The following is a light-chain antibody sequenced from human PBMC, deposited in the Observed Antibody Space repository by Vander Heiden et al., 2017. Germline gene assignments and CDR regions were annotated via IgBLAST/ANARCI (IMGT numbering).Light chain of an antibody. CDR2: KDS. J-gene: IGLJ1*01. CDR1: ALPKQY. V-gene: IGLV3-25*03. CDR3: QSADSSGTYV. Sequence: SYELTQPPSVSVSPGQTARITCSGDALPKQYAYWYQQKPGQAPVLVRYKDSERPSGIPERFAGSSSGTTVTLTISGVQAEDEAHYDGQSADSSGTYVFGTGTKVTVL.